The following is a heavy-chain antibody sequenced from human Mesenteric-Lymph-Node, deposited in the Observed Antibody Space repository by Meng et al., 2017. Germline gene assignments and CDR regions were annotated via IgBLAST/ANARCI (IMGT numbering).Heavy chain of an antibody. J-gene: IGHJ4*02. CDR1: GASFSTSSHY. CDR3: HHTYSSSWYADY. CDR2: INYSGST. V-gene: IGHV4-39*01. Sequence: QVQLQESGPRLVRPSETLSLTCTVSGASFSTSSHYWGWIRQPPGKGLEWVGSINYSGSTYYNPSLKSRVTISADTSKNQFSLKLSSVTAADTAVYYCHHTYSSSWYADYWGQGTLVTVSS. D-gene: IGHD6-13*01.